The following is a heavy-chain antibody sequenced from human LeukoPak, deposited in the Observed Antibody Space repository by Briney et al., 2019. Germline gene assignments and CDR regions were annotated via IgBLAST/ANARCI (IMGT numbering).Heavy chain of an antibody. D-gene: IGHD3-22*01. Sequence: ASVKVSCKASGYTFTNYGISWVRQAPGQGLEWMGWISAYNGNTNYAQKFQGRVTMTTDTSTSTAYMELRSLRSDDTAVYYCARDSQRDYYDSHDYWGQGTLVTVSS. V-gene: IGHV1-18*01. CDR1: GYTFTNYG. J-gene: IGHJ4*02. CDR2: ISAYNGNT. CDR3: ARDSQRDYYDSHDY.